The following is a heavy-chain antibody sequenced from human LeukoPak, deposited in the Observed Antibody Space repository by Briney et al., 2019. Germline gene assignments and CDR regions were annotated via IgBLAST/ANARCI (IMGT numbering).Heavy chain of an antibody. J-gene: IGHJ4*02. V-gene: IGHV4-59*12. Sequence: SETLSLTCTVSGGSISSYYWSWIRQPPGKGLEWIGYIYYSGSTNYNPSLKSRVTISVDTSKKQFSLRLSSVTAADTAVYYCAREGIVRTYDQWGQGTLVTVSS. CDR1: GGSISSYY. CDR2: IYYSGST. D-gene: IGHD2/OR15-2a*01. CDR3: AREGIVRTYDQ.